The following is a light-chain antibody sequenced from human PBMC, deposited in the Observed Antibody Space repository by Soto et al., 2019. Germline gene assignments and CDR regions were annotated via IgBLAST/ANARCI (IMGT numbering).Light chain of an antibody. J-gene: IGKJ1*01. CDR2: GAS. V-gene: IGKV3-15*01. Sequence: EILLTQSPATLSVSPGERVTISWRASQFIGNSLDWYQQTPGQAPRLLIYGASTRATGFPARFSGSGSGTEFTLTISNLQSEDFAVYYGQQYNRWPRTFGQGTKVDIK. CDR3: QQYNRWPRT. CDR1: QFIGNS.